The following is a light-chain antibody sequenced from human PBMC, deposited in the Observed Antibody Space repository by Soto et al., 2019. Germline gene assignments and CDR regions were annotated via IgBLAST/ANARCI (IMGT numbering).Light chain of an antibody. J-gene: IGLJ2*01. V-gene: IGLV2-14*01. CDR1: SSDVGGYNY. CDR3: SSSTSSTTVV. CDR2: DVS. Sequence: QSVLTQPASVSGSPGQSITISCTGTSSDVGGYNYVSWYQQYPGKAPKLMLFDVSNRPSGVSNRFSGSKSGNTASLTISGLQAEDEADYYCSSSTSSTTVVFGGGTKLTVL.